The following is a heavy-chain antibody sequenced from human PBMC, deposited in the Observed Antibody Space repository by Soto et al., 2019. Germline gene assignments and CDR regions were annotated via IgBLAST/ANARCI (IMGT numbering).Heavy chain of an antibody. J-gene: IGHJ4*02. CDR1: VFIVMNHE. D-gene: IGHD2-21*02. CDR3: ASEKPNCGGDCFDY. Sequence: GGSLRLSCTASVFIVMNHEFNRVRQAPGKGLEWLSYINSDGTTYYAEAVKGRFTVSRDNAENSVNLQMSSLRAEDTAVHSCASEKPNCGGDCFDYWGKGSLVSVSS. V-gene: IGHV3-48*03. CDR2: INSDGTT.